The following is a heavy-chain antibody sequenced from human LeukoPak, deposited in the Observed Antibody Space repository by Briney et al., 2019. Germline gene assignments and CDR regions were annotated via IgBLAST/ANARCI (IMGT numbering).Heavy chain of an antibody. CDR2: INPSGIST. CDR3: ARGWSIEAARPEGWFDP. CDR1: GYTFTNYY. Sequence: ASVKVSCKASGYTFTNYYMHWVRQAPGQGLEWMGIINPSGISTSYAQKFQDRVTMTRDTSTSTVYMELSSLRSEDTAVYYCARGWSIEAARPEGWFDPWGQGTLVTVSS. D-gene: IGHD6-6*01. V-gene: IGHV1-46*01. J-gene: IGHJ5*02.